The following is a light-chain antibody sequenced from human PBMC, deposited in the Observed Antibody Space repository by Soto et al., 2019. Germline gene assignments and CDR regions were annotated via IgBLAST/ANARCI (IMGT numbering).Light chain of an antibody. CDR3: TSYTSSSTRGV. V-gene: IGLV2-14*03. J-gene: IGLJ2*01. Sequence: QSALTQPASVSGSPGQSITISCTGTSSDVGGYNYVSWYQQHPGKAPKHMIYDVSSRPSGVSNRFSGSKSGNTASLTISGLQAEDEADYYCTSYTSSSTRGVFGGGTKLTVL. CDR1: SSDVGGYNY. CDR2: DVS.